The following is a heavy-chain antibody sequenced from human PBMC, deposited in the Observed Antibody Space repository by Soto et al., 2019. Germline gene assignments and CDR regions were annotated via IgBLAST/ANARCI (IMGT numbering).Heavy chain of an antibody. J-gene: IGHJ4*02. Sequence: PGGSLRLSCAASEFTLSTYAMTWVRQAPGRGLQWVATISDTGDITYYADSVKGRFTISRDNSRNTLYLQMNNLRAEDTALYYCAKPWVPSIKERPPIFDYWGRGTLVTVSS. D-gene: IGHD3-9*01. V-gene: IGHV3-23*01. CDR1: EFTLSTYA. CDR2: ISDTGDIT. CDR3: AKPWVPSIKERPPIFDY.